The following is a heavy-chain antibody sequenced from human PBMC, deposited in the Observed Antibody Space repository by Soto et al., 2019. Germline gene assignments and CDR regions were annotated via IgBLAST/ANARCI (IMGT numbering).Heavy chain of an antibody. CDR2: INHSGST. V-gene: IGHV4-34*01. D-gene: IGHD1-1*01. J-gene: IGHJ4*02. CDR3: ARGPGDLDDY. Sequence: SETLSLTCAVYGGSFSGYYWSWIRQPPGKGLEWIGEINHSGSTNYNPSRKSRVTISVDTSKNQFSLKLSSVTAADTAVYYCARGPGDLDDYWGQGTLVTVSS. CDR1: GGSFSGYY.